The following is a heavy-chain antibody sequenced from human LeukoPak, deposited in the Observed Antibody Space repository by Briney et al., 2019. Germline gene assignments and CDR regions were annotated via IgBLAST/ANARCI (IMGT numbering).Heavy chain of an antibody. Sequence: MASETLSLTCTVSGGSISSYYWSWIRQPPGKGLEWVGYIYYSGSTHYNPSLKSRVTISVDTSKNQFSLKLSSVTAADTAVYYCARTEESGYSYRYFGYYYYMDVWGKGTTVTVSS. V-gene: IGHV4-59*01. CDR1: GGSISSYY. CDR2: IYYSGST. J-gene: IGHJ6*03. D-gene: IGHD5-18*01. CDR3: ARTEESGYSYRYFGYYYYMDV.